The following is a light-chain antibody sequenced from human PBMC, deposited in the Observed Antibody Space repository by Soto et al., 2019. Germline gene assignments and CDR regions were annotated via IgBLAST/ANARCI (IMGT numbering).Light chain of an antibody. Sequence: QSALTQPASLSGSPGQSITISCTGTISDVGGYNYVSWYQQHPGKAPKLMIYEVSNRPSGVSNRFSGSKSGNTAPLTISGLQAEDEADYYCSSYTSSSTYVFGTGTKVTVL. CDR2: EVS. J-gene: IGLJ1*01. CDR3: SSYTSSSTYV. V-gene: IGLV2-14*01. CDR1: ISDVGGYNY.